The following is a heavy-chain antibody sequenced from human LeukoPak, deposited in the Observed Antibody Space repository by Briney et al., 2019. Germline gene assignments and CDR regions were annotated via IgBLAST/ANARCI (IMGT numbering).Heavy chain of an antibody. Sequence: SGGSLRLSCAASGFTFSSYGMHWVRQAPGKGLEWVAVISYDGSNKYYADSVKGRFTISRDNSKNTLYLQMNSLRAEDTAVYYCAKDEEQWLVEYYYHGMDVWGQGTTVTVSS. V-gene: IGHV3-30*18. D-gene: IGHD6-19*01. CDR2: ISYDGSNK. J-gene: IGHJ6*02. CDR1: GFTFSSYG. CDR3: AKDEEQWLVEYYYHGMDV.